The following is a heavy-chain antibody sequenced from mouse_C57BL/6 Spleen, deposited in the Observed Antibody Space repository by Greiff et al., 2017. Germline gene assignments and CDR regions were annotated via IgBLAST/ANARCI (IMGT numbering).Heavy chain of an antibody. CDR1: GYTFTDYY. J-gene: IGHJ4*01. V-gene: IGHV1-26*01. CDR2: INPNNGGT. D-gene: IGHD2-3*01. Sequence: EVQLQQSGPELVKPGASVKISCKASGYTFTDYYMNWVKQSHGKSLEWIGDINPNNGGTGYNQKFKGKATLTVDKSSSTAYMELRSLTSEDSAVYYCARMDDGYYAMDYWGQGTSVTVSS. CDR3: ARMDDGYYAMDY.